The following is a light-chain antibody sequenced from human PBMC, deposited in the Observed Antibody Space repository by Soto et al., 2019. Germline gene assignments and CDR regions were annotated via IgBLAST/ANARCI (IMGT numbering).Light chain of an antibody. CDR2: DNS. Sequence: QSVLTQPPSVSGAPGQRVTISCTGSSSNIGAGYDVHWYQQLPGTAPKLLIYDNSNRPSGVPDRFTASKSGTSASLAITGLQAEDEADYYCQSYDSSLSGPYVVFGGGTQLTVL. J-gene: IGLJ2*01. CDR3: QSYDSSLSGPYVV. V-gene: IGLV1-40*01. CDR1: SSNIGAGYD.